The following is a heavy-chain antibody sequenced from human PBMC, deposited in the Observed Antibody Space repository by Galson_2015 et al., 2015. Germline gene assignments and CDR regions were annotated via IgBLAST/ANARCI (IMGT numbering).Heavy chain of an antibody. V-gene: IGHV3-23*01. CDR3: AKDLGAAAGTNYYYGMDV. CDR1: GFTFSSYA. CDR2: ISGSGGST. D-gene: IGHD6-13*01. J-gene: IGHJ6*02. Sequence: SLRLSCAASGFTFSSYAMSRVRQAPGKGLEWVSAISGSGGSTYYADSVKGRFTISRDNSKNTLYLQMNSLRAEDTAVYYCAKDLGAAAGTNYYYGMDVWGQGTTVTVSS.